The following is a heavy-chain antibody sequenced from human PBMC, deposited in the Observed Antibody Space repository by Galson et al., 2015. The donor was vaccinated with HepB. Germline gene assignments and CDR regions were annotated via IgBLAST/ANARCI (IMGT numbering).Heavy chain of an antibody. V-gene: IGHV4-59*01. CDR1: GGSISSDY. CDR3: AREDYSNYYSGMDV. Sequence: ETLSLTCTVSGGSISSDYWSWIRQPPGKGLEWIGYIYYSGSTNYNPSLKSRVTISVATSRNQFSLKLSAVTAADTAVYYCAREDYSNYYSGMDVWGQGTTVTVSS. CDR2: IYYSGST. J-gene: IGHJ6*02. D-gene: IGHD4-11*01.